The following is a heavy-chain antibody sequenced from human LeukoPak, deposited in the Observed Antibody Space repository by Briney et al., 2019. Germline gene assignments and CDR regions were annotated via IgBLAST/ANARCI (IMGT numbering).Heavy chain of an antibody. CDR2: MSPNSGNT. CDR1: GYTFTSYD. J-gene: IGHJ4*02. Sequence: ASVKVSCKASGYTFTSYDINWVRQATGQGLEWMGWMSPNSGNTGYAQKFQGRVTMTRNTSISTAYMELSSLRSEDTAVYYCARAPTRITMVRGVGGYWGQGTLVTVSS. CDR3: ARAPTRITMVRGVGGY. D-gene: IGHD3-10*01. V-gene: IGHV1-8*01.